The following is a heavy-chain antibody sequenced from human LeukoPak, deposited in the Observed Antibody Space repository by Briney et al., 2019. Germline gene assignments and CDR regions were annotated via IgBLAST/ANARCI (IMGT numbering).Heavy chain of an antibody. Sequence: PGGSLRLSCAASGFTFSSYAMHWVRQAPGKGLEWVAVISYDGSNKYYADSVKGRFTISRDNSKNTLYLQMNSLRAEDTAVYYCAKDAYEVYYFDYWGQGTLVTVSS. CDR2: ISYDGSNK. J-gene: IGHJ4*02. V-gene: IGHV3-30-3*01. CDR1: GFTFSSYA. CDR3: AKDAYEVYYFDY. D-gene: IGHD5-12*01.